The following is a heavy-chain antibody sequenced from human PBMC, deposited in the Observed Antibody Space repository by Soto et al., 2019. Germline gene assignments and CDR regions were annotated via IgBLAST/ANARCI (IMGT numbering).Heavy chain of an antibody. CDR3: ALVPAAHGHYGMDV. D-gene: IGHD2-2*01. J-gene: IGHJ6*02. CDR1: GFTFSSYS. CDR2: ISSSSSTI. Sequence: EVQLVESGGGLVQPGGSLRLSCAASGFTFSSYSINWVRQAPGKGLEWVSYISSSSSTIYYADSVKGRFTISRDNAKNSLYLQMNSLRAEDTAVYYCALVPAAHGHYGMDVWGQGTTVTVSS. V-gene: IGHV3-48*01.